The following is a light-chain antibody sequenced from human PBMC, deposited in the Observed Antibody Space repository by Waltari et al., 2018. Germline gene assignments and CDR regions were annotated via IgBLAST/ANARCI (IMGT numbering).Light chain of an antibody. Sequence: QSALTQPRSVSGSPGLSVTISCAGTSSDVGAYKYVSWYQQHPGKAPKLIIYDVTKRPSGVPDRFSGSKSGNTASLTISGLQAEDEADYYCCSYAGNYTLVFGGGTKLTVL. CDR3: CSYAGNYTLV. CDR2: DVT. CDR1: SSDVGAYKY. J-gene: IGLJ2*01. V-gene: IGLV2-11*01.